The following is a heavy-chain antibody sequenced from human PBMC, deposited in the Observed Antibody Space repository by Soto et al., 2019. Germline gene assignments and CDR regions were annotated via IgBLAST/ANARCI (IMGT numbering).Heavy chain of an antibody. Sequence: VRLVQSGGEAKRPGTLVKVSFKAPGYTFPRYRISWVRRAPGQGLEWMGGISAYNSNTNYAQKFQGRVTMTTDTSTSTATMELRSLRSGDTAVYYSARGGGKMDVWGQGTTVSVS. CDR3: ARGGGKMDV. CDR1: GYTFPRYR. V-gene: IGHV1-18*01. J-gene: IGHJ6*02. D-gene: IGHD3-16*01. CDR2: ISAYNSNT.